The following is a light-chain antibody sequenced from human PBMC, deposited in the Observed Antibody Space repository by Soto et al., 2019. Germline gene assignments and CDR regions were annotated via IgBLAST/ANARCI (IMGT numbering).Light chain of an antibody. CDR2: GVS. J-gene: IGKJ2*01. CDR1: QSVTSSY. CDR3: QQYSSVPHT. V-gene: IGKV3-20*01. Sequence: ESVLTQSPGTLSLSPGERATLSCRATQSVTSSYFAWYQQRPGQSPRLLIYGVSHRATDLPDRFSGSGSGTDFTLTIIRLEPELFVVYYCQQYSSVPHTFGQRTKLEVK.